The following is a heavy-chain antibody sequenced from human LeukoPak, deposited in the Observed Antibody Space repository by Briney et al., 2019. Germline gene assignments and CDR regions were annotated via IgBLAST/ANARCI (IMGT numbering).Heavy chain of an antibody. Sequence: PSEALSLTCTVPGGSISSGAYYWSWIRQHPGNGLDWIGYMYYSGSTYYNPSLKSRVNISVDTSKKQLSLKLSSVTAADTAVYYCARGLCSSTSCYYFYYGMDVWGQGTTVTVSS. CDR3: ARGLCSSTSCYYFYYGMDV. J-gene: IGHJ6*02. CDR1: GGSISSGAYY. D-gene: IGHD2-2*01. V-gene: IGHV4-31*03. CDR2: MYYSGST.